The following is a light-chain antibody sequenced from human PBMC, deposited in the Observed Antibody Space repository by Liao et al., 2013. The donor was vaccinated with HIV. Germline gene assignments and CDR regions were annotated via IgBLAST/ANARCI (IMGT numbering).Light chain of an antibody. J-gene: IGLJ1*01. CDR3: QVWDSSLYV. V-gene: IGLV3-1*01. Sequence: SYELTQPPSVSVSPGQTAIITCSGDKLGDKYACWYQQRPGQSPVLVIYQDTKRPSGIPERFSGSNSGNTATLTISRVEAGDEADYYCQVWDSSLYVFGTGTKVTVL. CDR2: QDT. CDR1: KLGDKY.